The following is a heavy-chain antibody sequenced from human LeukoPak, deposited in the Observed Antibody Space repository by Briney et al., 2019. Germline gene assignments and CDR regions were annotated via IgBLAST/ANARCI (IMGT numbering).Heavy chain of an antibody. CDR1: GFTFSSYG. CDR3: AKAYTLATIRPDLFLFYFDY. D-gene: IGHD5-24*01. V-gene: IGHV3-23*01. CDR2: ISGSGGST. Sequence: PGGSLRLSCAASGFTFSSYGMSWVRQAPGKGLEWVSAISGSGGSTYYADSVKGRFTISRDNSKNTLYLQMNSLRAEDTAVYYCAKAYTLATIRPDLFLFYFDYWGQGTLVTVSS. J-gene: IGHJ4*02.